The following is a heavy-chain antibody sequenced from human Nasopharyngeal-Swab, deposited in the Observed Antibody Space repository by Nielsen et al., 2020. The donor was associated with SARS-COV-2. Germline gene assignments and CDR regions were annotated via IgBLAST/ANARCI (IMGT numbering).Heavy chain of an antibody. CDR3: ARDKAAPFRYYYYGMDV. V-gene: IGHV1-3*01. J-gene: IGHJ6*02. Sequence: ASVKVSCKASGYTSTSYAMHWVRQAPGQRLEWMGWINAGNGNTKYSQKFQGRVTITRDTSASTAYMELSSLRSEDTAVYYCARDKAAPFRYYYYGMDVWGQGTTVTVSS. D-gene: IGHD6-13*01. CDR2: INAGNGNT. CDR1: GYTSTSYA.